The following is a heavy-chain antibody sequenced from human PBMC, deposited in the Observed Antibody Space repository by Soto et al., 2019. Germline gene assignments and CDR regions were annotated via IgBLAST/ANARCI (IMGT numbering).Heavy chain of an antibody. J-gene: IGHJ4*02. CDR2: ISAYNGNT. V-gene: IGHV1-18*04. Sequence: ASVKVSCKASGYTFTSYGISWVRQAPGQGLEWMGWISAYNGNTNYAQKLQGRVTMTTDTSTSTAYMELRSLRSDDTAVYYCARGFRSGSLPTVTNFDYWGQGSLVIVSS. CDR1: GYTFTSYG. D-gene: IGHD4-17*01. CDR3: ARGFRSGSLPTVTNFDY.